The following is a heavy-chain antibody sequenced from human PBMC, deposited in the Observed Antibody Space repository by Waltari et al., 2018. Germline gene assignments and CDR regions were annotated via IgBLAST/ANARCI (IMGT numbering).Heavy chain of an antibody. V-gene: IGHV4-34*01. J-gene: IGHJ4*02. Sequence: QVLLQQWGAGLLKPSETLSLTCAVYGGSFNFYYWSWIRPPPGEGLEWIGEITHSGSTNYNPSLKIRVSISVDTPNNQFSLKLTSVTAADTAAYYCARRGYCGIDCYSNYFDFWGQGTLVTVSS. CDR3: ARRGYCGIDCYSNYFDF. CDR1: GGSFNFYY. CDR2: ITHSGST. D-gene: IGHD2-21*01.